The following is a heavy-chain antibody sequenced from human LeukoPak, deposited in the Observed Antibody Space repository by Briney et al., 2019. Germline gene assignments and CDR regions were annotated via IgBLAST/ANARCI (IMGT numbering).Heavy chain of an antibody. CDR3: ARVGDSSGYYSYYYYYYMDV. CDR2: IIPIFGTA. Sequence: ASVKVSCKASGGTFSSYAISWVRQAPGQGLEWMGGIIPIFGTANYAQKFQGRVTITADESTSTAYMELSSLRSEDTAVYYCARVGDSSGYYSYYYYYYMDVWGKGTTVTVSS. D-gene: IGHD3-22*01. J-gene: IGHJ6*03. V-gene: IGHV1-69*13. CDR1: GGTFSSYA.